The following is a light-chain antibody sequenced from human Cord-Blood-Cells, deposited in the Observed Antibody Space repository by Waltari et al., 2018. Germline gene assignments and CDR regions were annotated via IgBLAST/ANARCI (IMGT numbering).Light chain of an antibody. J-gene: IGLJ2*01. Sequence: QSALTQPASVSGSPGQSITISCTGTSSDVGSYNLFPWYQQHPAKAPNLMIYEGSKRPSGVSNRFSGSKSGNTASLTISGLQAEDEADYYCCSYAGSSTVVFGGGTKLTVL. CDR1: SSDVGSYNL. CDR3: CSYAGSSTVV. V-gene: IGLV2-23*01. CDR2: EGS.